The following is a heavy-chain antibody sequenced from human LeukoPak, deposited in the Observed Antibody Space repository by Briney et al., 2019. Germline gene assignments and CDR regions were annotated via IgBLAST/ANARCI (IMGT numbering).Heavy chain of an antibody. CDR1: GFTFSSYN. D-gene: IGHD3-22*01. CDR2: ISGPGSTT. Sequence: GGSLRLSCAASGFTFSSYNMNWVRQAPGKGLERVSYISGPGSTTYYAGSVKGRFTISRDNAKNSLYLQMSSLRAEDTAVYYCARGASSGYYYFDYWGQGTLVTVSS. V-gene: IGHV3-48*04. CDR3: ARGASSGYYYFDY. J-gene: IGHJ4*02.